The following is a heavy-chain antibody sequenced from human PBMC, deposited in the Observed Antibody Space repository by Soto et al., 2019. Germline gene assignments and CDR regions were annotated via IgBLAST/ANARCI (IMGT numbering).Heavy chain of an antibody. D-gene: IGHD6-13*01. V-gene: IGHV3-30-3*01. CDR2: ISYDGSNK. Sequence: QVQLVESGGGVVQPGRSLRLSCAASGFTFSSYTMHWVRQAPGKGLEWVAVISYDGSNKYYADSVKGRFTITRDSSKNTLSLQMSRLTAEDTALYYCARGRTSSWGDCWGQGTLVTVSS. CDR1: GFTFSSYT. J-gene: IGHJ4*02. CDR3: ARGRTSSWGDC.